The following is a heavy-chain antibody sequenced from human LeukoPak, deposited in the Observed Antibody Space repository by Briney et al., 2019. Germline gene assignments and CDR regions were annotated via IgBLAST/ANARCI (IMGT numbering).Heavy chain of an antibody. CDR2: TYYRSKWYN. V-gene: IGHV6-1*01. J-gene: IGHJ4*02. CDR1: GDSVSSNSAA. Sequence: SQTLSLTCAISGDSVSSNSAAWNWIRRSPSRGLEWLGRTYYRSKWYNDYAVSVKSRITINPDTSKNQFSLQLNSVTPEDTAVYYCARSMRLVPAVFDYWGQGTLVTVSS. CDR3: ARSMRLVPAVFDY. D-gene: IGHD2-2*01.